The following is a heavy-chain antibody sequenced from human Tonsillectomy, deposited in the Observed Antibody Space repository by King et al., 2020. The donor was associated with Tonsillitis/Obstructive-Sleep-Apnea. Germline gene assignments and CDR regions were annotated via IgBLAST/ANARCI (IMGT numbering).Heavy chain of an antibody. CDR1: GFTFSDSY. V-gene: IGHV3-11*05. J-gene: IGHJ4*02. CDR2: ISISSSYT. Sequence: QLVQSGGGLVKPGGSLRLSCAASGFTFSDSYMTWIRQAPGKGLEWISYISISSSYTNYADSVMGRFTISRDNAKNSLYLQMNSLRAEDTAVYYCARPYSSGWYFIDYWGQGTLVTVSS. D-gene: IGHD6-19*01. CDR3: ARPYSSGWYFIDY.